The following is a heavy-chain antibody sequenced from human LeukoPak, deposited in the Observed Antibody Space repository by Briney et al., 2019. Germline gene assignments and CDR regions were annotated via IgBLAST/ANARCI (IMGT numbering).Heavy chain of an antibody. J-gene: IGHJ4*02. CDR2: VSSSSSYI. D-gene: IGHD2-2*01. CDR1: GFTFSSYS. Sequence: GGSLRLSCAASGFTFSSYSMNWVRQAPGKGLEWVSSVSSSSSYIYYADSVKGRFTISRDNAKNSLYLQMNSLRAEDTAVYYCARSLNPAEVLVPAAILIGDYFDYWGQGTLVTVSS. CDR3: ARSLNPAEVLVPAAILIGDYFDY. V-gene: IGHV3-21*01.